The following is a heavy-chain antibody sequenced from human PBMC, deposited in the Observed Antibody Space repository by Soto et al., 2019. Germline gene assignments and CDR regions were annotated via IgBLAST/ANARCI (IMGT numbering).Heavy chain of an antibody. V-gene: IGHV3-23*01. J-gene: IGHJ4*02. CDR3: AKSPYANSWYYFDY. Sequence: GSLRLSCAASGFTFSSYAMTWVRQAPGKGLEWVSGIDGSGGSTYHADSVKGRFTISRDNSKNTLYLQMNSLRAEDAAIYYCAKSPYANSWYYFDYWGQGTRVTVSS. CDR2: IDGSGGST. CDR1: GFTFSSYA. D-gene: IGHD6-13*01.